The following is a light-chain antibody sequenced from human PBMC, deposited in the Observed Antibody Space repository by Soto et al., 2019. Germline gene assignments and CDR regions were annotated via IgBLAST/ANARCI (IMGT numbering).Light chain of an antibody. CDR3: QQYHNAGST. Sequence: EIVMTQSPATLSVSPGERATLSCRASQSVSSNLAWYQQKPGQAPRLLIYGASTRATGIPARFSGSGSGTEFTLTISSLQSEDFAVYYCQQYHNAGSTFGQGTKVEI. CDR1: QSVSSN. CDR2: GAS. J-gene: IGKJ1*01. V-gene: IGKV3-15*01.